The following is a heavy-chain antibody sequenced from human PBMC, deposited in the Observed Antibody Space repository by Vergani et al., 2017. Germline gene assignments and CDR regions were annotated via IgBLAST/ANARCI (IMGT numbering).Heavy chain of an antibody. D-gene: IGHD2-21*01. V-gene: IGHV4-61*02. CDR1: GGSFSPGGQS. Sequence: QVQLQESGPGLVKPSQTLSLTCTVSGGSFSPGGQSWTWLRQSAGKGLEWIGRSYTSGATNYNPSLRSRAIMSVDAYKKQFSLKLTSVTAADRAVYYCAIDGGEYDKGALCVWGQGTNVTVTS. J-gene: IGHJ3*01. CDR3: AIDGGEYDKGALCV. CDR2: SYTSGAT.